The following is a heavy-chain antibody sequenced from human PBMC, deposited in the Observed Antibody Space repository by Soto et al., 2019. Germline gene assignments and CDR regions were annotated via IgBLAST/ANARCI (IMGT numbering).Heavy chain of an antibody. D-gene: IGHD3-22*01. J-gene: IGHJ5*02. CDR2: IYHSGST. Sequence: PSETLSLTCTVSGGSISSSSYYWGWLRQPPGKGLEWIGSIYHSGSTYYNPSLKSRVTISVDTSKNQFSLKLSSVTAADAAVYYCARDYYDSSGYYGSKYNWFDPWGQGTLVTVSS. CDR3: ARDYYDSSGYYGSKYNWFDP. CDR1: GGSISSSSYY. V-gene: IGHV4-39*07.